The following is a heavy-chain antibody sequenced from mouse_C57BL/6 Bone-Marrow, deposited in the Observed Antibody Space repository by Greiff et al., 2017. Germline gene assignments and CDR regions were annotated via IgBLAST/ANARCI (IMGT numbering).Heavy chain of an antibody. V-gene: IGHV1-69*01. CDR2: IDPSDSYT. J-gene: IGHJ3*01. CDR1: GYTFTSYW. Sequence: VQLQQPGAELVMPGASVKLSCKASGYTFTSYWMHWVQPRPGQGLAWIGEIDPSDSYTNYNQKFKGKSTLTVDKSSSTAYMQLSSLTSEDSAVYYCAREGMLSAWFADWGQGTLVTVSA. CDR3: AREGMLSAWFAD. D-gene: IGHD3-2*02.